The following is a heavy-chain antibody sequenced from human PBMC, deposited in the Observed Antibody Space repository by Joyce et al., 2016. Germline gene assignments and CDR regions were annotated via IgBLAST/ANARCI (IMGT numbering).Heavy chain of an antibody. J-gene: IGHJ3*01. D-gene: IGHD3-10*01. V-gene: IGHV4-39*01. CDR3: ARGAYYYGSGGGVSSAFDL. Sequence: QLQLLESGPGLVKPSETLSLTCPVSGGSISGSSYYWGWIRQPPGKGREWIGKIYYSGSTYYNPSLKSRITISVHTSKNQFSLRLSSVTAADTAVYYCARGAYYYGSGGGVSSAFDLWGQGTMVTVSS. CDR2: IYYSGST. CDR1: GGSISGSSYY.